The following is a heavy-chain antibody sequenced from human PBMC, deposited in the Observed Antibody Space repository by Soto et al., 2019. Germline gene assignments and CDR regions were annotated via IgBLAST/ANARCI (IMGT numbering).Heavy chain of an antibody. Sequence: GGSLRLSCAASGFTFSSYWVHWVRQAPGKGLVWVSRINSDGSSTSYADSVKGRFTISRDNAKNTLYLQMNSLRAEDTAVYYCARGGASIAARPTWFDPWGQGTLVTVSS. V-gene: IGHV3-74*01. D-gene: IGHD6-6*01. CDR3: ARGGASIAARPTWFDP. CDR2: INSDGSST. CDR1: GFTFSSYW. J-gene: IGHJ5*02.